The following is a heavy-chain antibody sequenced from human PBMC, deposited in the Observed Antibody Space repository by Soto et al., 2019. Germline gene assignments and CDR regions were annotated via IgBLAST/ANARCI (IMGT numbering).Heavy chain of an antibody. V-gene: IGHV4-34*01. CDR1: GGSFSGYY. CDR2: INHSGST. CDR3: ARGATSLGITMVRGAHDY. D-gene: IGHD3-10*01. J-gene: IGHJ4*02. Sequence: TLSLTCAVYGGSFSGYYWSWIRQPPGKGLEWIGEINHSGSTNYNPSLKSRVTISVDTSKNQFSLKLSSVTAADTAVYYCARGATSLGITMVRGAHDYWGQGTLVTVSS.